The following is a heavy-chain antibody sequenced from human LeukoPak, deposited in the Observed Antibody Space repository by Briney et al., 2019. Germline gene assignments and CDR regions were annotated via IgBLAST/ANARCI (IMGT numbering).Heavy chain of an antibody. CDR3: ARDHYSRNDY. CDR2: IWYDGSIK. V-gene: IGHV3-33*01. CDR1: GFTFSTYG. J-gene: IGHJ4*02. D-gene: IGHD6-13*01. Sequence: GRSLRLSCSASGFTFSTYGMHWVRQAPGKGLEWVAVIWYDGSIKYYADSVKGRFTISRDDAKNSLYLQMNSLRDEDTAVYYCARDHYSRNDYWGQGTLVTVSS.